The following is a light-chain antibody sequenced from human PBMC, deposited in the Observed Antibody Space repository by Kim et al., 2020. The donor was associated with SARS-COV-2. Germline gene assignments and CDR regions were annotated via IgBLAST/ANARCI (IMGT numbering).Light chain of an antibody. CDR1: SSNIGSNS. CDR3: AAWDDSLNVL. V-gene: IGLV1-44*01. J-gene: IGLJ3*02. CDR2: GNN. Sequence: QSVLTQPPSASGTPGQRVTISCSGGSSNIGSNSVNWYQQIPGSAPKLLIYGNNQRPSGVPDRFSGSKSGTSASLAISGLQSEDEADYYCAAWDDSLNVLFGGGTQLTV.